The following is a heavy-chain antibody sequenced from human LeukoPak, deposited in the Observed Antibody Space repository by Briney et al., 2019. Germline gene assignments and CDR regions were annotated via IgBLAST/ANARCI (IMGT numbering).Heavy chain of an antibody. J-gene: IGHJ5*02. CDR3: ARRPVTTTPGRGFRFDP. D-gene: IGHD4-17*01. V-gene: IGHV4-30-4*07. CDR2: IYYSGST. Sequence: SQTLSLTCAVSGGSISSGGYSWSWIRQPPGKGLEWIGYIYYSGSTYYNPSLKSRVTISVDTSKNQFSLKLSSVTAADAAVYYCARRPVTTTPGRGFRFDPWGQGTLVTVSS. CDR1: GGSISSGGYS.